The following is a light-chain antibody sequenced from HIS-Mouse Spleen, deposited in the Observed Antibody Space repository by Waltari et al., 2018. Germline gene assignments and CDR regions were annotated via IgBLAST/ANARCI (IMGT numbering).Light chain of an antibody. Sequence: QSALTQPASVSGSPGQSITISCTGTSSDVGGYTYASCYQQNPGKAPKLMIYDVSNRPSGVSNRFSGSKSGNTASLTISGLQAEDEADYYCSSYTSSSFNVVFGGGTKLTVL. V-gene: IGLV2-14*03. CDR1: SSDVGGYTY. CDR3: SSYTSSSFNVV. J-gene: IGLJ2*01. CDR2: DVS.